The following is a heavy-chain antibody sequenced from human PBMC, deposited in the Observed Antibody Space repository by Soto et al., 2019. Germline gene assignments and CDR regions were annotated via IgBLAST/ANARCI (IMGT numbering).Heavy chain of an antibody. CDR1: GFTFSSYA. Sequence: GGSLRLSCAASGFTFSSYAMHWVRQAPGKGLEWVAVISYDGSNKYYADSVKGRFTISRDNSKNTLYLQMNSLRAEDTAVYYCARDTDSPQGVAGTGVNDYCGQGPLVTVSS. J-gene: IGHJ4*02. CDR2: ISYDGSNK. V-gene: IGHV3-30-3*01. CDR3: ARDTDSPQGVAGTGVNDY. D-gene: IGHD6-19*01.